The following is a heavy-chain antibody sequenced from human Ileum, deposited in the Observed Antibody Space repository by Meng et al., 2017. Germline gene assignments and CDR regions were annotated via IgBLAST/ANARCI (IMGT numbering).Heavy chain of an antibody. CDR1: GGSFNDYY. D-gene: IGHD1-26*01. J-gene: IGHJ4*02. Sequence: QVHPNQWGVGLLKPSETLALTCAVFGGSFNDYYWSWFRQSPGKGLEWIGQIHHSGRTNYKSSLERRVTISVDTSKSQFSLKLTSVTAADTAMYYCVRGPARETHDFDYWGQGALVTVSS. CDR2: IHHSGRT. V-gene: IGHV4-34*01. CDR3: VRGPARETHDFDY.